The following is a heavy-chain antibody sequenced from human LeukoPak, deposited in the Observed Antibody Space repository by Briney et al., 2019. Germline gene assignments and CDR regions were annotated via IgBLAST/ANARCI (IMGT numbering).Heavy chain of an antibody. D-gene: IGHD6-6*01. CDR3: ARGVYSSSSDFDY. CDR1: GGSISSGGYY. Sequence: KPSQTLSLTCTVSGGSISSGGYYWSWIRQPPGKGLEWIGYIYHSGSTYYNPSLKSRVTISVDRSKNQFSLKLSSVTAADTAVYYCARGVYSSSSDFDYWGQGTLVTVSS. J-gene: IGHJ4*02. CDR2: IYHSGST. V-gene: IGHV4-30-2*01.